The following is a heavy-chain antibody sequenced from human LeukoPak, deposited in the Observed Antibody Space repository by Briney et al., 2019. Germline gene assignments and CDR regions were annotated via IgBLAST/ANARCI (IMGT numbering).Heavy chain of an antibody. CDR1: GLTFSGHY. D-gene: IGHD1-1*01. CDR3: AREVHVLDY. J-gene: IGHJ4*02. V-gene: IGHV3-11*01. CDR2: ISPSGSDI. Sequence: GGSLRLSCAASGLTFSGHYMSWICQAPGKGLEWVSYISPSGSDIFYVDSVKGRFTISRDNAKNSLYLQMNSLRAEDTAIYYCAREVHVLDYWGQGALVTVSS.